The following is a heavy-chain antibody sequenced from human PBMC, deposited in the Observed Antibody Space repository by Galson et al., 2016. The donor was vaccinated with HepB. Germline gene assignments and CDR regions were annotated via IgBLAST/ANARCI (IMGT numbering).Heavy chain of an antibody. CDR1: GGSIRSYY. CDR2: IYYNGST. D-gene: IGHD3-22*01. V-gene: IGHV4-59*08. J-gene: IGHJ2*01. CDR3: ARHGYYDCTGCFGYFDL. Sequence: SETLSLTCNVSGGSIRSYYWSWIRQPPEKGLEWIGNIYYNGSTNYNPSLKSRVTISVHTSKTQFSLKLSSVTAADTAVFYCARHGYYDCTGCFGYFDLWGRGTLVTVSS.